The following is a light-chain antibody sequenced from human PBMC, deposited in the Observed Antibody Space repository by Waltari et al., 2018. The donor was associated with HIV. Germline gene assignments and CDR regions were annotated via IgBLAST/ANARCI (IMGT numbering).Light chain of an antibody. CDR1: NIANRN. Sequence: SYVLTQPPSLSVAPGQTVTIPCGGDNIANRNVNWYSQRPGQAPVLVVFDDTDRPSGMPERLSASNSGNAATLTLSRVEAGDEADYYCQVWDSGRDEYVFGPGTRVTVL. CDR2: DDT. V-gene: IGLV3-21*02. J-gene: IGLJ1*01. CDR3: QVWDSGRDEYV.